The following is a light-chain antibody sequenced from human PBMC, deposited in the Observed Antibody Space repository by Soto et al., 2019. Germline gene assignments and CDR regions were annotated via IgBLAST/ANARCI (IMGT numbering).Light chain of an antibody. V-gene: IGLV2-14*03. CDR1: SSDVGAYNY. CDR2: DVS. J-gene: IGLJ2*01. CDR3: SSYTSTTSL. Sequence: QSALTQPASVSGSPGESITISCTGTSSDVGAYNYVSWYQQHPGKAPKLMIYDVSNRPSGVSNRFSGYKSGNTASLTISGLQDEDEADYYCSSYTSTTSLFGGGTKLTVL.